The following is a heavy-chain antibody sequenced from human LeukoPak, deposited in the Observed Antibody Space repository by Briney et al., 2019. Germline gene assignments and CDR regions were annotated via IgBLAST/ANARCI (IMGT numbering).Heavy chain of an antibody. J-gene: IGHJ6*02. D-gene: IGHD4-11*01. Sequence: SETLSLTCTVSGGSISSYYWSWIRQPPGKGLGWIGYIYYSGSTNYNPSLKSRVTISVDTSKNQFSLKLSSVTAADTAVYYCARHLLGYSNYEGVGMDVWGQGTTVTVSS. V-gene: IGHV4-59*08. CDR2: IYYSGST. CDR3: ARHLLGYSNYEGVGMDV. CDR1: GGSISSYY.